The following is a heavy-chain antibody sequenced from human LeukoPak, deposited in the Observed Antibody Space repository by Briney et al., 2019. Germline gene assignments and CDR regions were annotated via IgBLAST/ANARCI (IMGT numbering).Heavy chain of an antibody. CDR2: IYYSGST. D-gene: IGHD3-3*01. V-gene: IGHV4-30-4*08. J-gene: IGHJ3*02. CDR1: GGSISSDDYY. Sequence: PSETLSLTCTVSGGSISSDDYYWNWIHQPPGKGLEWIGYIYYSGSTYYNPSLKSRVTISVDTSKNQFSLKLSSVTAADTAVYYCARPPITISYTYAFDIWGQGTMVTVSS. CDR3: ARPPITISYTYAFDI.